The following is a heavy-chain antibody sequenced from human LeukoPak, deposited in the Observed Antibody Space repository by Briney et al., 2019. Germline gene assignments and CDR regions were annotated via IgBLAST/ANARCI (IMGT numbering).Heavy chain of an antibody. D-gene: IGHD2-15*01. V-gene: IGHV3-7*01. J-gene: IGHJ3*02. CDR1: AFTFNRYW. Sequence: GGTLRLSCAASAFTFNRYWMIWLPQAPGKGLEWLVNINRDGSEKNSVDSVKGRFTISRDNAKNSLYLQMNSLRDQDPAIYYCVRDDGNCTGSSCYDACDIWGQGTLVTVSS. CDR3: VRDDGNCTGSSCYDACDI. CDR2: INRDGSEK.